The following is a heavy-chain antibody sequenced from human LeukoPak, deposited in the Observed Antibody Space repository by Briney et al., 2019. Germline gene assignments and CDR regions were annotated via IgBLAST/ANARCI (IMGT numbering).Heavy chain of an antibody. CDR1: GFTFSSSA. CDR3: AKPVEDGYTTEPFDY. V-gene: IGHV3-23*01. J-gene: IGHJ4*02. Sequence: GGSLRLSCAASGFTFSSSAMSWVRQAPGKGLEWVSAISNNGGYTYYADSVQGRFTISRDNSKNTLYLQMNSLRAEDTAVYYCAKPVEDGYTTEPFDYWGQGTLVTVSS. D-gene: IGHD5-24*01. CDR2: ISNNGGYT.